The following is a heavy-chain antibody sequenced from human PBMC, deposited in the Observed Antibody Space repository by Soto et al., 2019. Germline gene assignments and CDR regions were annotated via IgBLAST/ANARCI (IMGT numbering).Heavy chain of an antibody. V-gene: IGHV3-9*01. CDR3: AKDGVATRYYYYYVDV. Sequence: GGSLRLSCAASGFTFDDYAMHWVRQAPGKGLEWVSGISWNSGSIGYADSVKGRFTISRDNAKNSLYLQMNSLRAEDTALYYCAKDGVATRYYYYYVDVWGKGTTVTVSS. J-gene: IGHJ6*03. CDR2: ISWNSGSI. D-gene: IGHD5-12*01. CDR1: GFTFDDYA.